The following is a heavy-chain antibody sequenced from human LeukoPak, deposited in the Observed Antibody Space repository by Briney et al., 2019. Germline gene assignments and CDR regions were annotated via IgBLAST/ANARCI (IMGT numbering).Heavy chain of an antibody. CDR1: GGSISSGGYY. CDR2: IYYSGST. J-gene: IGHJ4*02. CDR3: ARVGYYDFWSGYYPYYFDY. Sequence: SETLSLTCTVSGGSISSGGYYWSWIRQHPGKGLEWIGYIYYSGSTYYNPSLKSRVTISVDTSKNQFSLKLSSVTAADTAVYYCARVGYYDFWSGYYPYYFDYWGQGTLVTASS. D-gene: IGHD3-3*01. V-gene: IGHV4-31*03.